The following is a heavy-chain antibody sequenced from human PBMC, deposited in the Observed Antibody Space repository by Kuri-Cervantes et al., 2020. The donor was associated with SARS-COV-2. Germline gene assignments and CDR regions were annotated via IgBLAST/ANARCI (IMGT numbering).Heavy chain of an antibody. CDR2: IYYSGST. D-gene: IGHD3-22*01. CDR3: ATYYYDSSYFDS. J-gene: IGHJ4*02. Sequence: SETLSLTCTVSGGSISSSSYYWGWIRQPPGKGLEWIGSIYYSGSTYYNPSLKSRVTISVDTSKNQFSLKLSSVTAADTAVYYCATYYYDSSYFDSWGQGNLVTVSS. V-gene: IGHV4-39*01. CDR1: GGSISSSSYY.